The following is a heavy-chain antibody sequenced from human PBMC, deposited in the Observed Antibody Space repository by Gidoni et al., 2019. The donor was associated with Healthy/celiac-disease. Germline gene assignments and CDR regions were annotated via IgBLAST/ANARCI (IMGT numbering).Heavy chain of an antibody. Sequence: QVQLVESGGGVVQPGGSLRLSCAASGFTFSSYGMHWVRQAPGKGLEWVAFIRYDGSNKYYADSVKGRFTISRDNSKNTLYLQMNSLRAEDTAVYYCAKDPSTYYYDSSGYVSDYWGQGTLVTVSS. CDR3: AKDPSTYYYDSSGYVSDY. D-gene: IGHD3-22*01. CDR2: IRYDGSNK. V-gene: IGHV3-30*02. J-gene: IGHJ4*02. CDR1: GFTFSSYG.